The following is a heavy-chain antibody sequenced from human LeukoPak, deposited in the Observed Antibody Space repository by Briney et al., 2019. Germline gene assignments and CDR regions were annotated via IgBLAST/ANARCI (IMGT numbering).Heavy chain of an antibody. CDR2: THSSSSSI. CDR3: ARDRLGAGSFDI. D-gene: IGHD7-27*01. Sequence: GGSLRLSCAASGFTFSTYIMNWVRQAPGKGLECISYTHSSSSSIYYADSVKGRFTISRDNAKNSLYLQMNSLRDEDTAVYYCARDRLGAGSFDIWGQGTMVTVSS. CDR1: GFTFSTYI. J-gene: IGHJ3*02. V-gene: IGHV3-48*02.